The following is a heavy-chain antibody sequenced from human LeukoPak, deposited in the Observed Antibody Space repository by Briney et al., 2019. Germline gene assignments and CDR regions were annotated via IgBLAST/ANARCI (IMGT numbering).Heavy chain of an antibody. CDR3: TTMTSYYYDSSGYYSLNYFDY. CDR2: IKSKTDGGTT. CDR1: GFTFSNAW. Sequence: GGSLRLSCAASGFTFSNAWMIWVRQAPGKGLEWVGRIKSKTDGGTTDYAAPVKGRFTISRDDSKNTLYLQMNSLKTEDTAVYYCTTMTSYYYDSSGYYSLNYFDYWGQGTLVTVSS. J-gene: IGHJ4*02. V-gene: IGHV3-15*07. D-gene: IGHD3-22*01.